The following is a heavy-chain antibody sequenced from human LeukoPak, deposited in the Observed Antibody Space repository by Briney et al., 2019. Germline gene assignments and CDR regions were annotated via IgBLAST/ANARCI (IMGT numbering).Heavy chain of an antibody. CDR3: TRDMAVEGYSSSWYLFDY. CDR2: IRSKAYGGTT. J-gene: IGHJ4*02. V-gene: IGHV3-49*04. Sequence: GGSLRLSCAASGFTFNTFWMSWVRQAPGKGLGWVGFIRSKAYGGTTEYAASVKGRFTISRDDSKSIAYLQMNSLKTEDTAVYYCTRDMAVEGYSSSWYLFDYWGQGTLVTVSS. CDR1: GFTFNTFW. D-gene: IGHD6-13*01.